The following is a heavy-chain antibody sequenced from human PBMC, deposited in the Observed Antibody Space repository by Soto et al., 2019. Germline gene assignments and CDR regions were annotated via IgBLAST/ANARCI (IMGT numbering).Heavy chain of an antibody. CDR3: ARHVSRLNYDFWSGYPEPPRVLGELPKHNWFDP. V-gene: IGHV4-59*08. D-gene: IGHD3-3*01. CDR1: GGSISSYY. CDR2: IYYSGST. Sequence: SETLSLTCTVSGGSISSYYWSWIRQPPGKGLEWIGYIYYSGSTNYNPSLKSRVTISVDTSKNQFSLKLSSVTAADTAVYYCARHVSRLNYDFWSGYPEPPRVLGELPKHNWFDPWGQGTLVTVSS. J-gene: IGHJ5*02.